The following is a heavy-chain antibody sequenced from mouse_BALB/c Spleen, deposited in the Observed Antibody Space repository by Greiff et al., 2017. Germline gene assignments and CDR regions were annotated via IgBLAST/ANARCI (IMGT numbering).Heavy chain of an antibody. CDR2: IYPGNSDT. J-gene: IGHJ4*01. CDR1: GYSFTSYW. V-gene: IGHV1-5*01. Sequence: SGTVLARPGASVKMSCKASGYSFTSYWMHWVKQRPGQGLEWIGAIYPGNSDTSYNQKFKGKAKLTAVTSASTAYMELSSLTNEDSAVYYCTRVYGSSPYAMDYWGQGTSVTVSS. CDR3: TRVYGSSPYAMDY. D-gene: IGHD1-1*01.